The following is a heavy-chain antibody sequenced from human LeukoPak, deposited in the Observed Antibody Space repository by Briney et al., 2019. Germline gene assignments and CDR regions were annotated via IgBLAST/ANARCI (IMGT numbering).Heavy chain of an antibody. CDR1: GYTFTTYD. CDR3: ASPGAGATVGFDY. Sequence: ASVKVSCKASGYTFTTYDITWVRQAPGQGLEWMGWINAGNGNTKYSQKFQGRVTIARDTSASTAYMELSSLRSEDTVVYYCASPGAGATVGFDYWGQGTLVTVSS. V-gene: IGHV1-3*01. CDR2: INAGNGNT. D-gene: IGHD1-26*01. J-gene: IGHJ4*02.